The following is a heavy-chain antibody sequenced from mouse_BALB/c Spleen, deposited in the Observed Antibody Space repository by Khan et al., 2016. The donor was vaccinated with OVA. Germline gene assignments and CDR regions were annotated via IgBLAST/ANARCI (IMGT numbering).Heavy chain of an antibody. J-gene: IGHJ2*01. Sequence: EVQLQQSGPELVKPGASVKMSCKASGYTFTSYVMHWVKQKPGQGLEWIGYINFYNDGTKYNEKFKGKAILTSDKASSIAYMELSSLNSEDTAVYYCARIHYGSSLDYWSQGTTLTVSS. CDR1: GYTFTSYV. V-gene: IGHV1S136*01. D-gene: IGHD1-1*01. CDR3: ARIHYGSSLDY. CDR2: INFYNDGT.